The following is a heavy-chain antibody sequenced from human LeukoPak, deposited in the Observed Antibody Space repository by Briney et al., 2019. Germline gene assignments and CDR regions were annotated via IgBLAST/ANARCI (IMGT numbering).Heavy chain of an antibody. CDR1: GGSISSYY. D-gene: IGHD1-14*01. J-gene: IGHJ6*02. CDR3: ARANTGYYYYYAMDV. CDR2: IYYSGSA. V-gene: IGHV4-59*01. Sequence: PSETLSLTCAVSGGSISSYYWSWIRQSPGKGLEWIGYIYYSGSANYNPSLKSRVTISVDTSQNQFSLHLSSVTAADTAVYYCARANTGYYYYYAMDVWGQGTTVTVSS.